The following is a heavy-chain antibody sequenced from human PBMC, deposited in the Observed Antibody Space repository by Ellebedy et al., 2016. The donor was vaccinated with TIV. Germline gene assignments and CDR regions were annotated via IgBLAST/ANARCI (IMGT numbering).Heavy chain of an antibody. CDR2: IKEDGGEK. CDR3: AGRHFDL. Sequence: GGSLRLSXAASGFIFSDYWMHWARQAPGKGLEWVANIKEDGGEKYYVDSVKGRFTISRDNTKNSLYLQMNSLRAEDTAVYFCAGRHFDLWGRGTLVTVSS. CDR1: GFIFSDYW. J-gene: IGHJ2*01. V-gene: IGHV3-7*01.